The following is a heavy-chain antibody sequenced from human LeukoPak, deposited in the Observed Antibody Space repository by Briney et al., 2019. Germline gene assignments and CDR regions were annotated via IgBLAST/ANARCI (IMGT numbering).Heavy chain of an antibody. V-gene: IGHV4-59*01. J-gene: IGHJ3*02. CDR2: IYYSGST. CDR1: GGSISSYY. D-gene: IGHD5-18*01. CDR3: AREDRAHAFDI. Sequence: PSETLSLTCTVSGGSISSYYWSWIRQPPGKGLEWIGYIYYSGSTNYNPSLKSRVTISVDTSKNQFSLKLSSVTAADTAVYYCAREDRAHAFDIWGQGTMVTVSS.